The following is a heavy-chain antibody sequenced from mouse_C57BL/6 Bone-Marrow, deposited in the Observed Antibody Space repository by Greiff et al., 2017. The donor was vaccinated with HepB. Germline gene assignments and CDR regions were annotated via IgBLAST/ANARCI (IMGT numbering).Heavy chain of an antibody. CDR3: ARHVSEGFYYFDY. Sequence: QVQLQQPGTELVKPGASVKLSCKASGYTFTSYWMHWVKQRPGQGLEWIGNIIPSNGGTNYNEKFKSKATLTVDKSSSTAYMQLSSLTSEDSAVFYCARHVSEGFYYFDYWGQGTTRKGAS. V-gene: IGHV1-53*01. D-gene: IGHD3-2*02. CDR1: GYTFTSYW. J-gene: IGHJ2*01. CDR2: IIPSNGGT.